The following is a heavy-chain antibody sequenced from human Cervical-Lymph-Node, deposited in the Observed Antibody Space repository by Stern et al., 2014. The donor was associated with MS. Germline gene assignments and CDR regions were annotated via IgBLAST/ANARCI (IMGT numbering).Heavy chain of an antibody. CDR1: EDTFNSYS. Sequence: QVQLVQSGAEVKRPGSSVKVSCKASEDTFNSYSISWVRQAPGQGLEWMGRIIPILDITYYTQRFQGRVTMTAEKSTSTAYMELSSLRSEDTAVYYCARRRVGEVPLGMDVWGQGTTVTVSS. CDR2: IIPILDIT. V-gene: IGHV1-69*02. J-gene: IGHJ6*02. CDR3: ARRRVGEVPLGMDV. D-gene: IGHD3-10*01.